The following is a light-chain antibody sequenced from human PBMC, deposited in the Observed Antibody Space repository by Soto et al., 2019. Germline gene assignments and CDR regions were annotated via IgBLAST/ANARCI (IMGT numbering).Light chain of an antibody. Sequence: QSVLTQPPSVSGAPGQRVTISCTGSSSNIGAGYDVHWYQQLPGTAPKLLIYDNKNRPSGVPDRFSASKSGTSASLAITGLQAEDEADYYCQSYDGSLYWLFGGGTKLTVL. V-gene: IGLV1-40*01. CDR1: SSNIGAGYD. J-gene: IGLJ3*02. CDR2: DNK. CDR3: QSYDGSLYWL.